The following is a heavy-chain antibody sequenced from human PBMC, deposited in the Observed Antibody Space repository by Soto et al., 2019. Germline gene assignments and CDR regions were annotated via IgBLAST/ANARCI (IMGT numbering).Heavy chain of an antibody. J-gene: IGHJ4*02. CDR1: GYTFTHFD. D-gene: IGHD2-15*01. CDR2: MNPDSGNS. CDR3: ARAYHLVPKF. V-gene: IGHV1-8*01. Sequence: VASVKVSCKTSGYTFTHFDIHWVRQATGQGLEWVGWMNPDSGNSGFTQRFQGRVSMTRNASMSTAYMEIHSLTSADTAIYYCARAYHLVPKFWGQGTLVTVSS.